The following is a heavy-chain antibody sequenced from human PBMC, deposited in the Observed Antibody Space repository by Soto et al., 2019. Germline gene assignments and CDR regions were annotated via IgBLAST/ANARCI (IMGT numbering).Heavy chain of an antibody. V-gene: IGHV4-30-4*01. CDR1: GGSISSGNYY. J-gene: IGHJ4*02. Sequence: QVQLQESAPALVKPSQTLSLTCTVSGGSISSGNYYWSWIRQPPGKGLQRIGYIYYNGSNSYNPSLQSRVTISVDTSMNQFSLKLSSVTAADTAVYYCALTGYYDVDYWGQATMVTFSS. D-gene: IGHD3-9*01. CDR3: ALTGYYDVDY. CDR2: IYYNGSN.